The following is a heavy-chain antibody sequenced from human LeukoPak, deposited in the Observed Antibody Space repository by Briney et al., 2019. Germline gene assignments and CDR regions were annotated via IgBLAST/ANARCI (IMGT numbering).Heavy chain of an antibody. Sequence: SETLSLTCTVSGGSISSYYWSWIRKPPGKGLEWIGYLYYSGSTNYNPSLKSRVTISVDTSKNQFSLKLSSVTAADTAVYYCARRYDSSGYYNQGVFDYWGQGTLVTVSS. J-gene: IGHJ4*02. CDR2: LYYSGST. D-gene: IGHD3-22*01. CDR3: ARRYDSSGYYNQGVFDY. CDR1: GGSISSYY. V-gene: IGHV4-59*08.